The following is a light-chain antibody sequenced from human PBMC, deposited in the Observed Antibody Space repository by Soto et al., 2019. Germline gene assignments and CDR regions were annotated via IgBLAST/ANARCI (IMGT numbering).Light chain of an antibody. CDR3: SSYTSSATLV. Sequence: QSALTQPASVSGSPGQSITISCTGTSSDVGGYNYVSWYQQHPGKVSKLMIYEVRNRPSGVSIRFPGSKSGNTASLTISGLQAEDEADYYCSSYTSSATLVFGGGTKLTVL. CDR2: EVR. V-gene: IGLV2-14*01. CDR1: SSDVGGYNY. J-gene: IGLJ3*02.